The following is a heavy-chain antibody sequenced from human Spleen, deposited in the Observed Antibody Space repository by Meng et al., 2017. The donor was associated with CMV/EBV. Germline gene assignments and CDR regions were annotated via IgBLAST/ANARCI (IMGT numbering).Heavy chain of an antibody. V-gene: IGHV1-2*02. CDR3: ARERYLVPAASPDYYYYGMDV. D-gene: IGHD2-2*01. Sequence: ASVKVSCKASGGTFSSYAISWVRQAPGQGLEWMGWINPETGDANYAQKFQGRVTMTRDTFITTAYMEVSRLTSDDTAVYYCARERYLVPAASPDYYYYGMDVWGQGTTVTVSS. CDR2: INPETGDA. J-gene: IGHJ6*02. CDR1: GGTFSSYA.